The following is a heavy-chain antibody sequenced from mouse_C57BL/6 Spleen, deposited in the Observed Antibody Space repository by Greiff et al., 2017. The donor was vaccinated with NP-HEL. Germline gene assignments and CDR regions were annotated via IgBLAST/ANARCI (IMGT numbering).Heavy chain of an antibody. V-gene: IGHV1-20*01. D-gene: IGHD2-5*01. CDR2: INPYNGDT. CDR3: ARTYYSNPGDFDY. J-gene: IGHJ2*01. CDR1: GYSFTGYF. Sequence: VQLQQSGPELVKPGDSVKISCKASGYSFTGYFMNWVMQSHGKSLEWIGRINPYNGDTFYNQKFKGKATLTVAKSSSTAHMELRSLTSEDSAVYYCARTYYSNPGDFDYWGQGTTLTVSS.